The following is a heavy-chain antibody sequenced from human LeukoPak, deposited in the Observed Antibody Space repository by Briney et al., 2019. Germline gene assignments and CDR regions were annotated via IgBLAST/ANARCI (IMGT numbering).Heavy chain of an antibody. Sequence: GGSLRRSCAASGFTFSSYEMKWVRQAPGKGLEWVSYISSSGITIDQAYSVRGRFTISRDNAKNSLYLQMNSLRAEDTAVYYCAELGITMIGGVWGKGTTVTISS. CDR3: AELGITMIGGV. J-gene: IGHJ6*04. CDR1: GFTFSSYE. V-gene: IGHV3-48*03. D-gene: IGHD3-10*02. CDR2: ISSSGITI.